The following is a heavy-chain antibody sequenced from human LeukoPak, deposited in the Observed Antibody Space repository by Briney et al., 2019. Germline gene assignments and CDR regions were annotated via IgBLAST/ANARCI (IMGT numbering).Heavy chain of an antibody. D-gene: IGHD3-10*01. V-gene: IGHV4-34*01. CDR3: ARTSVRLVRGTFFDY. CDR1: GGSFSGYY. Sequence: SETLSLTCAVYGGSFSGYYWSWIRQPPGKGLEWIGEINHSGSTNYNPSLKSRVTISVDTSKNQFSLKLSSVTAADTAVYYCARTSVRLVRGTFFDYWGQGTLVTVSS. CDR2: INHSGST. J-gene: IGHJ4*02.